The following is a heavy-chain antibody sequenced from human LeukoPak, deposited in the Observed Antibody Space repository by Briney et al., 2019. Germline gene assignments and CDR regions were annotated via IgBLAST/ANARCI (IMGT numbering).Heavy chain of an antibody. D-gene: IGHD4-17*01. Sequence: PSETLSLTCTVSGGSISSYYWSRIRQPPGKGLEWIGYIYYSGSTNYNPSLKSRVTISVDTSKNQFSLKLSSVTAADTAVYYCARATPTVTRHFDYWGQGTLVTVSS. V-gene: IGHV4-59*12. J-gene: IGHJ4*02. CDR3: ARATPTVTRHFDY. CDR2: IYYSGST. CDR1: GGSISSYY.